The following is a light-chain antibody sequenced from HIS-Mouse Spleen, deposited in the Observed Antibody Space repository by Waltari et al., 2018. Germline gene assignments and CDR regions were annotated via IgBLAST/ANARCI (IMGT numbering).Light chain of an antibody. J-gene: IGLJ2*01. CDR1: SLPNKF. CDR3: YSTDSSGNHRV. V-gene: IGLV3-10*01. CDR2: EDS. Sequence: SYELTPPPSVSVSPGQTARITCRVDSLPNKFAYLYQQKAGQAPVLVIYEDSKPPSGIPERFSGSSSGTMATLTISGAQVEDEADYYCYSTDSSGNHRVFGGGTKLTVL.